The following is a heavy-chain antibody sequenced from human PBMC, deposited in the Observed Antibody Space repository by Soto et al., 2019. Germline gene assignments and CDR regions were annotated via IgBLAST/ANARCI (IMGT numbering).Heavy chain of an antibody. CDR2: ISAYNGNT. J-gene: IGHJ5*01. CDR1: GYTFTSYG. D-gene: IGHD3-22*01. CDR3: ARNWVDYYDRSGYYYWFDT. V-gene: IGHV1-18*04. Sequence: ASVKVSCKASGYTFTSYGISWVRQAPGQGLEWMGWISAYNGNTNYAQKLQGRVTMTTDTSTSTAYMELRSLRSDDTAVYYCARNWVDYYDRSGYYYWFDTWGHGTLVPVSP.